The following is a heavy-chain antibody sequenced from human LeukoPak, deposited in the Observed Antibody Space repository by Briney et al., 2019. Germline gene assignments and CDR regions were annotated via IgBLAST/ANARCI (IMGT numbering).Heavy chain of an antibody. CDR2: IKEDGSDK. CDR3: VSAPNSYYLDH. V-gene: IGHV3-7*01. Sequence: GGSLRLSCAASGFTFTTYWMTWVRQAPGKGLEWVANIKEDGSDKYYIDAVEGRFAISRGNTKNSLFLQMNSLRAEDTAVYYCVSAPNSYYLDHWGQGALVTVSS. CDR1: GFTFTTYW. J-gene: IGHJ4*02.